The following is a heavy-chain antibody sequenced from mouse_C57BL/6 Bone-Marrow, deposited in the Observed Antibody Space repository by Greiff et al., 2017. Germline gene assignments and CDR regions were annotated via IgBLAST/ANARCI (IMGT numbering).Heavy chain of an antibody. CDR1: GFTFSSYG. Sequence: EVQGVESGGDLVKPGGSLKLSCAASGFTFSSYGMSWVRQTPDKRLEWVATISSGGSYTYYPDSVKGRFTISRDNAKNTLYLQMSSLKSEDTAMYYCASRYYYGSPFDYWGQGTTLTVSS. D-gene: IGHD1-1*01. V-gene: IGHV5-6*01. J-gene: IGHJ2*01. CDR3: ASRYYYGSPFDY. CDR2: ISSGGSYT.